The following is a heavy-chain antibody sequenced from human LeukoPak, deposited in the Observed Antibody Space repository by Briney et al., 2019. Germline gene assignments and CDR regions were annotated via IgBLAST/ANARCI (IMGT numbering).Heavy chain of an antibody. J-gene: IGHJ4*02. CDR3: ARTPSLHSSSPDY. Sequence: PSETLSLTCTVSGGSISSYYWSWIRQPPGKGLEWIGYIYYSGSTNYNPSLKSRVTISVDTSKNQFSLKLSSVTAADTAVYYCARTPSLHSSSPDYWGQGTLVTVSS. CDR1: GGSISSYY. CDR2: IYYSGST. V-gene: IGHV4-59*01. D-gene: IGHD6-13*01.